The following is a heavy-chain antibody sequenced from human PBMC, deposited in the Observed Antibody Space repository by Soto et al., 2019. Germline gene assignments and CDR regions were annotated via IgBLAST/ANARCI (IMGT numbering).Heavy chain of an antibody. J-gene: IGHJ3*01. V-gene: IGHV3-30*04. CDR1: GFTFNTYA. D-gene: IGHD6-19*01. CDR3: ARDTRAVAGTFAFDF. Sequence: PGGSLRLSCAASGFTFNTYAIHWARQAPGKGLEWVAVISHDGRNKHSADSVKGRFTISRDNSMNTLYLQMTSLRAEDTAVYYCARDTRAVAGTFAFDFWGQGTMGT. CDR2: ISHDGRNK.